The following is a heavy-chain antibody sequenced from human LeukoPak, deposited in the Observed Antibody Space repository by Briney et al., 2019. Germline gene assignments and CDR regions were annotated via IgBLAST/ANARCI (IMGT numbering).Heavy chain of an antibody. D-gene: IGHD3-3*01. CDR2: INPSGGST. J-gene: IGHJ6*01. CDR3: ARGITIFGVVIPSYYYYYGMDV. Sequence: ASVKVSCKASGYTFTSYYMHWVRQAPGQGLEWMGIINPSGGSTSYAQKFQGRVTMTTDTSTSTAYMELRSLRSDDTAVYYCARGITIFGVVIPSYYYYYGMDVWGQGTTVTVSS. V-gene: IGHV1-46*01. CDR1: GYTFTSYY.